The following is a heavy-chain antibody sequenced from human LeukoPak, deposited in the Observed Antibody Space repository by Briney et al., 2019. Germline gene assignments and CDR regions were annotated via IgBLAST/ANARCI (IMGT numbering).Heavy chain of an antibody. CDR3: ARDVEVRGFGMDV. J-gene: IGHJ6*02. D-gene: IGHD2-21*01. Sequence: GASVKVSFKASGYTFTSYGISWVRPAPGQGLAWMGWISAYNGNTNYAQKLQGRVTMTTDTSTSTAYMELRSLRSDDTAVYYCARDVEVRGFGMDVWGQGTTVTVSS. CDR1: GYTFTSYG. V-gene: IGHV1-18*01. CDR2: ISAYNGNT.